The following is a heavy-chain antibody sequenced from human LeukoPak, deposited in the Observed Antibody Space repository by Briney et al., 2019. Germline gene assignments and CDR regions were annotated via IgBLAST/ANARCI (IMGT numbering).Heavy chain of an antibody. D-gene: IGHD6-6*01. CDR3: ARRGRSSNYFDY. CDR2: IIPIFGTA. V-gene: IGHV1-69*06. J-gene: IGHJ4*02. CDR1: GGTFSSYA. Sequence: GASVKVSCKASGGTFSSYAISWVRQAPGQGLEWMGGIIPIFGTANYAQKFQGRVTITADKSTSTAYLQWSSLKASDTAMYYCARRGRSSNYFDYWGQGTLVTVSS.